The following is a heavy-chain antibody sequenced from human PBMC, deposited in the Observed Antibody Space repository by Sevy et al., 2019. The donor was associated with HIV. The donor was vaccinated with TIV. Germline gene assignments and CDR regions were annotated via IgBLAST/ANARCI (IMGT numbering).Heavy chain of an antibody. D-gene: IGHD3-16*01. CDR1: EFSIGSGYF. V-gene: IGHV4-38-2*01. CDR3: ASRRDYARYWIY. CDR2: IYYSGTT. Sequence: SETLSLTCAVSEFSIGSGYFWAWIRQPPGKGLEWIGNIYYSGTTYFNPSLQSRVSLSVDTSSNQFSLKLRSVTAADTAVYYCASRRDYARYWIYWGQGTLVTVSS. J-gene: IGHJ4*02.